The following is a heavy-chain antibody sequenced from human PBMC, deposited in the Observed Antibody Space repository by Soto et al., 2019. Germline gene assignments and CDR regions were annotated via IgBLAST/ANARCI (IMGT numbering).Heavy chain of an antibody. D-gene: IGHD1-26*01. CDR3: ARDRDSGSYYGLYGFDP. CDR2: ISYDGSNK. CDR1: GFTFSSYA. V-gene: IGHV3-30-3*01. Sequence: QVQLVESGGGVVQPGRSLRLSCAASGFTFSSYAMHWVRQAPGKGLEWVAVISYDGSNKYYADSVKGRFTISRDNSKNTLYLQMNSLRAEDTAVYYCARDRDSGSYYGLYGFDPWGQGTLVTVS. J-gene: IGHJ5*02.